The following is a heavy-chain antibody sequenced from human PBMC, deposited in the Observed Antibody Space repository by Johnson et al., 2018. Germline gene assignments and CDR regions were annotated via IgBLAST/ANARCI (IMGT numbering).Heavy chain of an antibody. Sequence: VQLVQSGGGVVQPGRSLRLSCAASGFTFSSYWMSWVRQAPGKGLEWVANIKQDGSEKYYVDSVKGRFTISRDNAKNSLYLQMNSRRAEDTAVYYCASDPPYYDILTGYYRYYYMGVWGKGTTVTVSS. CDR2: IKQDGSEK. CDR3: ASDPPYYDILTGYYRYYYMGV. CDR1: GFTFSSYW. J-gene: IGHJ6*03. D-gene: IGHD3-9*01. V-gene: IGHV3-7*01.